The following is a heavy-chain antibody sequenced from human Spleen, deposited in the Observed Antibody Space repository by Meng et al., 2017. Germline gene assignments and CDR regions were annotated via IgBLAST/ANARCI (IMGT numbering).Heavy chain of an antibody. D-gene: IGHD5-12*01. CDR1: GFTFSNAW. V-gene: IGHV3-15*01. CDR2: IKSNVDGGTV. Sequence: GESLKISCAASGFTFSNAWMTWVRQAPGKGLEWIGRIKSNVDGGTVDYAAAVKGRFTISRDDSNNTVYLQMNSLKTEDTAVYYCSGHIDYWGQGTLVTVSS. J-gene: IGHJ4*02. CDR3: SGHIDY.